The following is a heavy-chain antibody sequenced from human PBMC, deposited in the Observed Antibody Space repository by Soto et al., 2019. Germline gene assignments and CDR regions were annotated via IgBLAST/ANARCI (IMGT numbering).Heavy chain of an antibody. CDR1: GDAIYIGGYY. J-gene: IGHJ5*02. Sequence: SETLSLTCTVSGDAIYIGGYYWTWIRQSPGKGLEWIGYIYYTGITHLNPSLKSRLTMAVDTSKNEFSLKLTSVSAADTAVYFCAREERKGIISWFDPWGQGTPVTSPQ. V-gene: IGHV4-30-4*08. CDR2: IYYTGIT. D-gene: IGHD2-21*01. CDR3: AREERKGIISWFDP.